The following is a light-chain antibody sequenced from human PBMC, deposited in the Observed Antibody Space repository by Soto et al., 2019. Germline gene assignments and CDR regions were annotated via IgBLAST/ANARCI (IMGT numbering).Light chain of an antibody. V-gene: IGKV1-39*01. CDR2: FAS. CDR3: QQSYSTPRT. Sequence: DIQMTQSPSSLSASVGDRVTITCRASQSISSYLNWYQQKPGKAPKFLFYFASFLKSGFPSSLSGCVSGTDFIFTFSSLQPEDFATYYCQQSYSTPRTFGQGTKV. J-gene: IGKJ1*01. CDR1: QSISSY.